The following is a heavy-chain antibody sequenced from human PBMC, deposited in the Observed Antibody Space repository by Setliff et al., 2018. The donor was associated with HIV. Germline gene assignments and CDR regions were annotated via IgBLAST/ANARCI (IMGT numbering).Heavy chain of an antibody. D-gene: IGHD3-10*01. CDR2: IYSGGST. Sequence: SGGSLRLSCAASGFTFSSYAMSWVRQAPGKGLEWVSVIYSGGSTYYADSVKGRFTISRDNSKNTLYLQMNSLRAEDTAVYYCARNTRAGDFDYWGQGTLVTVSS. CDR3: ARNTRAGDFDY. J-gene: IGHJ4*02. CDR1: GFTFSSYA. V-gene: IGHV3-66*02.